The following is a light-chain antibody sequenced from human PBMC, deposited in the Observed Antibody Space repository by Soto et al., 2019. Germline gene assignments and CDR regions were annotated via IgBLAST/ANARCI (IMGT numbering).Light chain of an antibody. CDR3: QQRSNWPPVLT. V-gene: IGKV3-11*01. Sequence: EIVLTQSPASLSLSPGERATISCRASQSVSSHLAWFQQRPGQAPRLLIYGASNRATGIPARFGGSGSGTNFTLPISSLEPEDFAVYYCQQRSNWPPVLTFGGGTKVEIK. CDR1: QSVSSH. CDR2: GAS. J-gene: IGKJ4*01.